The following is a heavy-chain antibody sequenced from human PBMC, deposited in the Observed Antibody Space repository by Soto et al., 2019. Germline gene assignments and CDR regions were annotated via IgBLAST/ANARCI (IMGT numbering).Heavy chain of an antibody. V-gene: IGHV3-15*01. CDR1: GFTFSNAW. J-gene: IGHJ5*02. D-gene: IGHD6-19*01. CDR3: TTAGIAVAVPPVEVDP. CDR2: IKSKTDGGTT. Sequence: EVQLVESGGGLVKPGGSLRLSCAASGFTFSNAWMSWVRQAPGKGLEWVGRIKSKTDGGTTDYAAPVKGRFTISRDDLKNTLYRQMNSLKTEDTAVYYCTTAGIAVAVPPVEVDPWGQGTLVTVSS.